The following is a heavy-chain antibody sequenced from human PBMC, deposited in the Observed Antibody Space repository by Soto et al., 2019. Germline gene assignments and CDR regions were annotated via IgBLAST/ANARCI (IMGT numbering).Heavy chain of an antibody. J-gene: IGHJ4*02. CDR2: ISGSGGST. V-gene: IGHV3-23*01. Sequence: GGSRRLSCAASGFTFSSYAMSWVRQAPGKGLEWVSAISGSGGSTYYADSVKGRFTISRDNSKNTLYLQMNSLRAEDTAVYYCAKDHLGYCSGGSCSNFDYWGQGTLVTVSS. CDR3: AKDHLGYCSGGSCSNFDY. D-gene: IGHD2-15*01. CDR1: GFTFSSYA.